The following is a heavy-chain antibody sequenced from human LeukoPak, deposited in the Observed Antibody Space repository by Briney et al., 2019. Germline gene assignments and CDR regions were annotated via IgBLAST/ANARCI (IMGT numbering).Heavy chain of an antibody. CDR2: INQAGSQI. CDR1: GFTFTNHW. Sequence: GGSLRLSCAASGFTFTNHWMSWVRQAPGKGLEWVANINQAGSQIYYVDSVKGRFTISRDNAKNSLHPQMNSLSAEDTALYYCARVPTAGRGFDCWGQGTLVTDSS. D-gene: IGHD6-13*01. V-gene: IGHV3-7*03. CDR3: ARVPTAGRGFDC. J-gene: IGHJ4*02.